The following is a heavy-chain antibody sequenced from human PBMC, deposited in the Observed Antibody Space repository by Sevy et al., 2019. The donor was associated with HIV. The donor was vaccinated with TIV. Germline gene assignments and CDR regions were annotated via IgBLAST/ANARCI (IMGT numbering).Heavy chain of an antibody. Sequence: GGSLRLSCTASRFTFSSYWMHWVRQAPGKGLVWVSRIDSDGSSTIYADSVKGRLTISRDNAKNTLYLQMNSLRAEDTAVYYWARGVWNNIDSWGQGTLVTVSS. J-gene: IGHJ4*02. D-gene: IGHD2-8*01. CDR2: IDSDGSST. V-gene: IGHV3-74*01. CDR3: ARGVWNNIDS. CDR1: RFTFSSYW.